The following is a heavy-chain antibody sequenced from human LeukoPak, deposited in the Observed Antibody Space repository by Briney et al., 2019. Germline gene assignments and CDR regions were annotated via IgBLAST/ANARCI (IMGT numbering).Heavy chain of an antibody. CDR1: GYIFTDYY. Sequence: ASVKVSCKACGYIFTDYYMHWVRQAPGQGFEWMGWINPNSDDTNYAQEFQGRGPMTRATSISTAHMELRRLRSGATAVYYYARANFLYCSSTTCLFDYWGQGTLVIVSS. D-gene: IGHD2-2*01. J-gene: IGHJ4*02. V-gene: IGHV1-2*02. CDR3: ARANFLYCSSTTCLFDY. CDR2: INPNSDDT.